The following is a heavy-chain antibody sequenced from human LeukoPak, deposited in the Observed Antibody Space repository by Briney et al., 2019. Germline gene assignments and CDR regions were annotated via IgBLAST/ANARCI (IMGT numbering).Heavy chain of an antibody. CDR3: AREGSTSYTGTLFS. CDR2: ISYDGSNK. D-gene: IGHD2-2*01. CDR1: GGTFSSYA. J-gene: IGHJ4*02. Sequence: GGSLRLSCAASGGTFSSYAMHWVRQAPGKGLEWVAVISYDGSNKYYADSVKGRFTISRDNSKNTLYLQMNSLRAEDTAVYYCAREGSTSYTGTLFSWGQGTLVTVSS. V-gene: IGHV3-30*01.